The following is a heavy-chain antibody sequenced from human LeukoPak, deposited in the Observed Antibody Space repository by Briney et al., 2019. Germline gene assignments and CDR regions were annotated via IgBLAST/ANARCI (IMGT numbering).Heavy chain of an antibody. CDR2: ISSNGGST. J-gene: IGHJ4*02. CDR3: ARVDYYYGSGYDY. Sequence: GGSLRLSCVASGFTITSYNMNWVRQAPGKGLEYVSAISSNGGSTYYANSVKGRFTISRDNSKNTLYLQMGSLRAEDMAVYYCARVDYYYGSGYDYWGQGTLVTVSS. D-gene: IGHD3-10*01. V-gene: IGHV3-64*01. CDR1: GFTITSYN.